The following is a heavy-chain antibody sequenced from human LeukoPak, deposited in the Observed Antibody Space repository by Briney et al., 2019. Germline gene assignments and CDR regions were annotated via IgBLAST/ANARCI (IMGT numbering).Heavy chain of an antibody. CDR2: IYYSGST. CDR1: GGSISSYY. D-gene: IGHD3-22*01. Sequence: SETLSLTCTVSGGSISSYYWSWIRQPPGKGLEWIGYIYYSGSTNYNPSLKSRVTMSVDTSKNVFSLKLTSVTAADTAVYYCARAYYYDSSAAIDYWGQGILVTVSS. V-gene: IGHV4-59*12. CDR3: ARAYYYDSSAAIDY. J-gene: IGHJ4*02.